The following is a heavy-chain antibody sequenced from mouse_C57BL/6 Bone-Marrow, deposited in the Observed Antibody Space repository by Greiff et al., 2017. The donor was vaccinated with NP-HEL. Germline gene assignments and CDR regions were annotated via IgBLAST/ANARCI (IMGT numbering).Heavy chain of an antibody. J-gene: IGHJ4*01. Sequence: EAQLQQSGTVLARPGASVKMSCKTSGYTFTSYWMHWVKQRPGKGLDWIGAIYPGNSYTSYNQKFQGKAKLTAVTSASTAYMELSSLTNEDSAVYYCTRGGLYAMDYWGQGTSVTVSS. CDR1: GYTFTSYW. CDR2: IYPGNSYT. CDR3: TRGGLYAMDY. V-gene: IGHV1-5*01.